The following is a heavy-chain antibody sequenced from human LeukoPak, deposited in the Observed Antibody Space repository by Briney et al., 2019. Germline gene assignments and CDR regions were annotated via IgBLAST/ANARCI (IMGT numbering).Heavy chain of an antibody. Sequence: GGSLRLSCAASGFTFSSDSMSCVRQAPGKGLEWVSYISSSSSAIYYADSVKGRFTISRDNAKNSLSLQMNSLRAEDTAFYYCVRDQLWQLPHYFDYWGQGTLVTVSS. CDR3: VRDQLWQLPHYFDY. D-gene: IGHD6-6*01. CDR1: GFTFSSDS. J-gene: IGHJ4*02. CDR2: ISSSSSAI. V-gene: IGHV3-48*01.